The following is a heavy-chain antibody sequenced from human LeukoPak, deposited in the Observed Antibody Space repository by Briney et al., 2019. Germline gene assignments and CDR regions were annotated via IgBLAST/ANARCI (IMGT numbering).Heavy chain of an antibody. J-gene: IGHJ3*02. Sequence: GESLKISCTGSGYSFTSYWIGWVRQMPGKGLEWMGMIFPGDSETIYSPSFQGQVTISADKSISTAYLQWSSLKASDTAMYYCARQARESGSGRAGAFDIWGQGTMVTVSS. V-gene: IGHV5-51*01. CDR1: GYSFTSYW. CDR3: ARQARESGSGRAGAFDI. CDR2: IFPGDSET. D-gene: IGHD3-10*01.